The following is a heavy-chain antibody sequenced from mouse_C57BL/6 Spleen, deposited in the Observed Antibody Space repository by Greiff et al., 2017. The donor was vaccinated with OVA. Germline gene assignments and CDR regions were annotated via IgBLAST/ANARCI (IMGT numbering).Heavy chain of an antibody. D-gene: IGHD1-1*01. CDR1: GFSLTSYG. V-gene: IGHV2-2*01. CDR2: IWSGGST. Sequence: VHLVESGPGLVQPSQSLSITCTVSGFSLTSYGVHWVRQSPGKGLEWLGVIWSGGSTDYNAAFISRLSISKDNSKSQVFFKMNSLQADDTAIYYCARSIRGSSYGAMDYWGQGTSVTVSS. J-gene: IGHJ4*01. CDR3: ARSIRGSSYGAMDY.